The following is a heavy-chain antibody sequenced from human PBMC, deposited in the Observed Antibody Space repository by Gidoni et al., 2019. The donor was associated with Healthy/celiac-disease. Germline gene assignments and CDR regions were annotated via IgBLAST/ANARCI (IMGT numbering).Heavy chain of an antibody. J-gene: IGHJ5*02. CDR3: ARLDRAAGGWFDP. CDR1: GFTVSSNY. D-gene: IGHD3-16*01. V-gene: IGHV3-53*02. Sequence: EVQLVETGGGLIQPGGSLRISCAASGFTVSSNYMSWVSQAPGKGLECVSVIYSGGSTYYADSVKGRFTISRDNSKNTLYLQMNSLRAEDTAVYYCARLDRAAGGWFDPWGQGTLVTVSS. CDR2: IYSGGST.